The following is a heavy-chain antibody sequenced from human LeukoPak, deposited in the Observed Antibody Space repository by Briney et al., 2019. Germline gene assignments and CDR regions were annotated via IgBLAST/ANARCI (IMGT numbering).Heavy chain of an antibody. CDR1: GGSICSYY. CDR3: ARDRGYSSNLYYFDY. V-gene: IGHV4-4*07. CDR2: IYTSGST. J-gene: IGHJ4*02. Sequence: SETLSLTCTVSGGSICSYYWSWIRQPAGKGLEWIGRIYTSGSTNYNPSLKSRVTMSVDTSKNQFSLRLSSVTAADTAVYYCARDRGYSSNLYYFDYWGQGTLVTVSS. D-gene: IGHD6-13*01.